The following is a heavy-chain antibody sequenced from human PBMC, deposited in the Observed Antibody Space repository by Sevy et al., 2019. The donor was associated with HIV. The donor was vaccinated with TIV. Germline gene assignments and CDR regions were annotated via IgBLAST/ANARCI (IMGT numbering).Heavy chain of an antibody. CDR1: GFTFNSYS. Sequence: GGSLRLSCAASGFTFNSYSMNWVRQAPGKGLEWVSSISSSSSYIYYADSVKGRFTISRDNSKNTLYLQMNSLRAEDTAVYYCARDQHDYGGNLRTGWFDPWGQGTLVTVSS. CDR2: ISSSSSYI. D-gene: IGHD4-17*01. J-gene: IGHJ5*02. V-gene: IGHV3-21*01. CDR3: ARDQHDYGGNLRTGWFDP.